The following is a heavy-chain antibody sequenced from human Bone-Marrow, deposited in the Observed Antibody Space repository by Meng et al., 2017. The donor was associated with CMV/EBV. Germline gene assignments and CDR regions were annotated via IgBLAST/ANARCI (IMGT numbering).Heavy chain of an antibody. CDR3: ARDLPGNDGMDV. J-gene: IGHJ6*02. CDR2: IYYSGST. V-gene: IGHV4-59*01. D-gene: IGHD1-1*01. CDR1: GGSISSYY. Sequence: SETLSLTCTVSGGSISSYYWSWIRQPPGKGLEWIGYIYYSGSTNYNPSLKSRVTISVDTSKNQFSLKLSSVTAADTAVYYRARDLPGNDGMDVWGQGTTVTVSS.